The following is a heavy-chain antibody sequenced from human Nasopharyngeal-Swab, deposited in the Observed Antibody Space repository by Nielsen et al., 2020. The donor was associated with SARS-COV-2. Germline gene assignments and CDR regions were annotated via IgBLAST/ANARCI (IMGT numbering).Heavy chain of an antibody. V-gene: IGHV3-30*18. D-gene: IGHD3-9*01. J-gene: IGHJ6*04. CDR3: AKCIRGLTGFYFSMDV. CDR1: GFTFGSYG. CDR2: ISVDGSNE. Sequence: GGSLRLFCAASGFTFGSYGMHWVRRAPGKGLEWVAVISVDGSNEDYAESVKGRFTISRDNSKNTLYLQMNSLRAEDTAVYYCAKCIRGLTGFYFSMDVWGKGTTVTVSS.